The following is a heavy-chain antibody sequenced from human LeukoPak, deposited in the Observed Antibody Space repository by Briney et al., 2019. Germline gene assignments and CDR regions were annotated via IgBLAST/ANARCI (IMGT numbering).Heavy chain of an antibody. V-gene: IGHV3-7*01. CDR2: IKQDGSEK. CDR1: GFTFSSYW. Sequence: GGSLRLSCAASGFTFSSYWMSWVRQAPGKGLEWVANIKQDGSEKYYVDSVKGRFTISRDNAKNSLYLQMNSLRAEDTAVYYCATDSSSSWVHVWGKGTTVTVSS. D-gene: IGHD6-13*01. CDR3: ATDSSSSWVHV. J-gene: IGHJ6*04.